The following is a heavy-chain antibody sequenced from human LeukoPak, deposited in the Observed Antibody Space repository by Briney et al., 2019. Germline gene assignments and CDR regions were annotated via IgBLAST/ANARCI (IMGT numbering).Heavy chain of an antibody. CDR3: AKDLGLNYYDSSGYHYGGYYFDY. Sequence: GGSLRLSCAASGFTFGDYAMSWVRQAPGKGLEWVSAISGSGGSTYYADSVKGRFTISRDNSKNTLYLEMSSLRAEDTAVYYCAKDLGLNYYDSSGYHYGGYYFDYWGQGTLVTASS. J-gene: IGHJ4*02. CDR2: ISGSGGST. CDR1: GFTFGDYA. D-gene: IGHD3-22*01. V-gene: IGHV3-23*01.